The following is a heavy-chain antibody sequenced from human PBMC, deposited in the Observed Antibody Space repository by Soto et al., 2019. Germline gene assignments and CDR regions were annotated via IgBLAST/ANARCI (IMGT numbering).Heavy chain of an antibody. CDR1: GGSISSYY. Sequence: QVQLQESGPGLVKPSETLSLTCTVSGGSISSYYWSWIRQPPGKGLEWIGYIYYSGSTNYNPALKSRVTISLATSKIQFSLELSSVTAADTAVYYCARGSGYSYGYPNWYFDLWGRGTLVTVSS. V-gene: IGHV4-59*01. D-gene: IGHD5-18*01. J-gene: IGHJ2*01. CDR2: IYYSGST. CDR3: ARGSGYSYGYPNWYFDL.